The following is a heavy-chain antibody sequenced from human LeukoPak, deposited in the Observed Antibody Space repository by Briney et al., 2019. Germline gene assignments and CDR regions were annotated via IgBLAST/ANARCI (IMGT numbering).Heavy chain of an antibody. V-gene: IGHV4-34*01. J-gene: IGHJ4*02. CDR2: INHSGST. D-gene: IGHD3-3*01. CDR3: ARGGSGPNSHYFDY. CDR1: GGSFSGYF. Sequence: PSETLSLTCAVYGGSFSGYFWSWLRQPPGKGLEWTGEINHSGSTNFNPSLKSRVTISVDTSKNQFSLKLSSVTAADTAVYYCARGGSGPNSHYFDYWGQGTLVTVSS.